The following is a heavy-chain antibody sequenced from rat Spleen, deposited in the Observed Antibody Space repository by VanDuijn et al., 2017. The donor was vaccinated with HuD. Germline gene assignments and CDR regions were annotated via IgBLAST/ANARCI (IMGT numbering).Heavy chain of an antibody. Sequence: EVQLVESGGGLVQPGRPLKLSCAASGFSFSDFYMAWVRQTPTKGLEWVATIGYDVTNTYYRDSVKGRFTISRDNAKSTLYLQMDSLRSEDTATYYCASRRGPWFAYWGQGVMVTVSS. V-gene: IGHV5-7*01. CDR2: IGYDVTNT. CDR3: ASRRGPWFAY. CDR1: GFSFSDFY. J-gene: IGHJ2*01. D-gene: IGHD1-1*01.